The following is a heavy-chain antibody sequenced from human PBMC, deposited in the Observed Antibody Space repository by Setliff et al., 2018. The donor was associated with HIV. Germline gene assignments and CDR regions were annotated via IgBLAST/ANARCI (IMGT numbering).Heavy chain of an antibody. CDR3: ARDKVGAMADFDY. D-gene: IGHD1-26*01. Sequence: ASVKVSCKASCYTFTRYGISWVQQAPGKGLEGMGWISAYNGNTNYAQKLQGRVTMTTDTSTSTAYMELRSLRSDDTAVYYCARDKVGAMADFDYWGQGTLVTVSS. CDR2: ISAYNGNT. V-gene: IGHV1-18*01. CDR1: CYTFTRYG. J-gene: IGHJ4*02.